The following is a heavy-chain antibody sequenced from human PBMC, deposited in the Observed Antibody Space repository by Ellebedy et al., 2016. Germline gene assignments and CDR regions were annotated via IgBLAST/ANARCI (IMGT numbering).Heavy chain of an antibody. V-gene: IGHV3-7*01. CDR1: GFTFSSYW. CDR2: IKQDGSEK. CDR3: ARDSGGYCSSTSCLDAFDI. Sequence: GESLKISXAASGFTFSSYWMSWVRQAPGKGLEWVANIKQDGSEKYYVDSVKGRFTISRDNAKNSLYLQMNSLRAEDTAVYYCARDSGGYCSSTSCLDAFDIWGQGTMVTVSS. J-gene: IGHJ3*02. D-gene: IGHD2-2*01.